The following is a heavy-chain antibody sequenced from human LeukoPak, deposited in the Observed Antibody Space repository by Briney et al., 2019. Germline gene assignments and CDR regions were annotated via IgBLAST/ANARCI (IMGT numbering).Heavy chain of an antibody. CDR3: ARDGTYTDYDPDFDI. Sequence: GGSLRLSCAASGFTVSSKYMSWVRQAPGKGLEWVSVIYTGETTYYADSVKGRFTISRDNAKNSLYLQMNSLRAEDTAVFYCARDGTYTDYDPDFDIWGQGTLVTVSS. D-gene: IGHD5-12*01. CDR2: IYTGETT. CDR1: GFTVSSKY. V-gene: IGHV3-66*01. J-gene: IGHJ4*02.